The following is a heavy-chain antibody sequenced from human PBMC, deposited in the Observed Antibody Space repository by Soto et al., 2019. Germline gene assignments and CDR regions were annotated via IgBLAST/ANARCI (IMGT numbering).Heavy chain of an antibody. V-gene: IGHV4-59*01. CDR1: GGSISSYY. J-gene: IGHJ4*02. CDR3: ERGPIYDFWSGYFRG. D-gene: IGHD3-3*01. Sequence: PSETLSLTCSVSGGSISSYYWSWIRQPPGKGLEWVGYVYYSRTTSYNSYLKSRVTISVEKSRNQFSLKLTSVTAADTAVYFCERGPIYDFWSGYFRGWGQGTLVTVSS. CDR2: VYYSRTT.